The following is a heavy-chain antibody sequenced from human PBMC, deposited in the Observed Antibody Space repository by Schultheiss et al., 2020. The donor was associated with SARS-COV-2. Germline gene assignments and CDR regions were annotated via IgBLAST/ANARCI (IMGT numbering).Heavy chain of an antibody. V-gene: IGHV4-30-2*05. CDR1: GGSISSGGYS. D-gene: IGHD4-17*01. Sequence: SETLSLTCAVSGGSISSGGYSWSWIRQPPGKGLEWIGYIYYSGNTYYNPSLKSRVFISVDTSKNQFSLRLSSVTAADTAVYYCARAGTVTLFDYWGQGTLVTVSS. CDR3: ARAGTVTLFDY. CDR2: IYYSGNT. J-gene: IGHJ4*02.